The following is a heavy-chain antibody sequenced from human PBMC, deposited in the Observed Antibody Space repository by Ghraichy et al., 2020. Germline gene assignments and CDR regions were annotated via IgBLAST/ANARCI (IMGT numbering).Heavy chain of an antibody. D-gene: IGHD1-26*01. CDR3: GDWEQRFDL. CDR1: GGSFSGYY. V-gene: IGHV4-34*01. CDR2: INHSGST. J-gene: IGHJ2*01. Sequence: SETLSLTCAVYGGSFSGYYWSWIRQPPGKGLEWIGEINHSGSTNYNPSLKSRVTISVDTSKNQFSLKLSSVTAADTAVYYCGDWEQRFDLWGRGTLVTVSS.